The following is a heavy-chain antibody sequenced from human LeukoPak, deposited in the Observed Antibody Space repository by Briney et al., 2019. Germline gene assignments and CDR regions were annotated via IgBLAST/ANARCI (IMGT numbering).Heavy chain of an antibody. V-gene: IGHV3-23*01. CDR2: ISGSGGST. J-gene: IGHJ4*02. CDR3: AKGPVGATGGY. Sequence: AGGSLRLSCAAPGFTFSSYAMSWVRQAPGKGLEWASAISGSGGSTYYADSVKGRFTISRDNSKNTLYLQMNSLRAEDTAVYYCAKGPVGATGGYWGQGTLVTVSS. D-gene: IGHD1-26*01. CDR1: GFTFSSYA.